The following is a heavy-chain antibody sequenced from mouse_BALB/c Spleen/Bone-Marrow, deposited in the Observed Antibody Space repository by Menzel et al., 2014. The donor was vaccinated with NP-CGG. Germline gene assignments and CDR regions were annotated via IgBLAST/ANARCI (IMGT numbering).Heavy chain of an antibody. D-gene: IGHD4-1*02. Sequence: VQLKESGGDLVKPGGSLKLSCAASGSTFSSYGMSWVRQTPDKRLEWVATINNGGTYTYYPDSVKGRFTISRDNAKNTLYLQMSSLKSEDTAMYYCALNWDPAYWGQGTLVTVSA. V-gene: IGHV5-6*01. CDR3: ALNWDPAY. CDR1: GSTFSSYG. J-gene: IGHJ3*01. CDR2: INNGGTYT.